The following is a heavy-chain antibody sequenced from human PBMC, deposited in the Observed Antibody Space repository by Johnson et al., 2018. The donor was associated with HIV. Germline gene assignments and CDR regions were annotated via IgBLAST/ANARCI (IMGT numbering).Heavy chain of an antibody. CDR2: IYSGGST. CDR3: ARVTNDAFDI. V-gene: IGHV3-NL1*01. CDR1: GFTFSSYA. J-gene: IGHJ3*02. Sequence: QVQLVESGGGVVQPGRSLRLSCAASGFTFSSYAMQWVRQAPGKGLEWVSVIYSGGSTYYADSVKGRFTISRDNAKNSLYLQMNNLRAEDTALYYCARVTNDAFDIWGQGTMVTVSS.